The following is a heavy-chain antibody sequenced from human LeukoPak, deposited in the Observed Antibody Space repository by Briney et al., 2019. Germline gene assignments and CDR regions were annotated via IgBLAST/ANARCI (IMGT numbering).Heavy chain of an antibody. V-gene: IGHV1-18*01. Sequence: GASVKVSCKASGYTFTSYGISWVRQAPGQGLERMGWISAYNGNTNYAQKLQGRVTMTTDTSTSTAYMELRSLRSDDTAVYYCARDYRGDYGDYVPFDYWGQGALVTVSS. D-gene: IGHD4-17*01. CDR2: ISAYNGNT. J-gene: IGHJ4*02. CDR1: GYTFTSYG. CDR3: ARDYRGDYGDYVPFDY.